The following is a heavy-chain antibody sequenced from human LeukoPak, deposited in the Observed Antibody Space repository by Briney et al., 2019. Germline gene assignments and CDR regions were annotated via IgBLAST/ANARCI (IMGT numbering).Heavy chain of an antibody. V-gene: IGHV4-59*12. J-gene: IGHJ5*02. CDR2: IYYSGST. CDR3: AGYCSSTSCHGSNWFDP. D-gene: IGHD2-2*01. Sequence: PSETLSLTCTVSGGSISSYYWSWIRQPPGKGLEWIGYIYYSGSTNYNPSLKSRVTISVDTSKNQFSLKLSSVTAADTAVYYCAGYCSSTSCHGSNWFDPWGQGTLVTVSS. CDR1: GGSISSYY.